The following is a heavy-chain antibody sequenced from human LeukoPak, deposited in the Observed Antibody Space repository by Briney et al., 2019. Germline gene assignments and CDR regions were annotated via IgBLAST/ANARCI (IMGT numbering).Heavy chain of an antibody. CDR1: GFTFSSYA. Sequence: PGRSLRLSCAASGFTFSSYAMHWVRQAPGKGLEWVAVISYDGSNKYYADSMKGRFTISRDNSKNTLYLQMNSLRAEDTAVYYCAREGPNYYYYYMDVWGQRDHGHRLL. J-gene: IGHJ6*03. CDR2: ISYDGSNK. CDR3: AREGPNYYYYYMDV. V-gene: IGHV3-30*01.